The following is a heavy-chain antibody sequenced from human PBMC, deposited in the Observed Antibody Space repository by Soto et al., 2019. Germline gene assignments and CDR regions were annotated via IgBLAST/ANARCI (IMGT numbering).Heavy chain of an antibody. Sequence: GGSLRPSCTDSGFSFNTYVMDWVRQAPGKGLEWVARILYDGSKEYYADPVKGRFTISRDNYKNTLYLQMDRLRVEDTAVDFCAKGLVLMADNGGQGTPVTVSS. CDR3: AKGLVLMADN. V-gene: IGHV3-30*18. CDR1: GFSFNTYV. J-gene: IGHJ4*02. D-gene: IGHD2-15*01. CDR2: ILYDGSKE.